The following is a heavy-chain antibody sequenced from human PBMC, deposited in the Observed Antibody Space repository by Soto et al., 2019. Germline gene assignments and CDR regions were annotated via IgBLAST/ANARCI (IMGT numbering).Heavy chain of an antibody. CDR3: AKDHTNYYDSSGSWLFDY. J-gene: IGHJ4*02. CDR2: VSYDGSNK. Sequence: GGSLRLSCAASGFTFSSYGMHWVRQGPGKGLEWVAVVSYDGSNKYYADSVKGRFTISRDNSKTTLYLQMNSLRAEDTAVYYCAKDHTNYYDSSGSWLFDYWGQGTLVTVSS. CDR1: GFTFSSYG. D-gene: IGHD3-22*01. V-gene: IGHV3-30*18.